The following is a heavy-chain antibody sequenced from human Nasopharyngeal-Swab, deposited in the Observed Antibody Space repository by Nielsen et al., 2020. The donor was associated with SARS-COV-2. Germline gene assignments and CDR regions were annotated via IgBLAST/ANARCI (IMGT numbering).Heavy chain of an antibody. Sequence: SCTVSGGSISSYYWSWLRQPPGKGLEWIGYIFHSGSTNYNPSLKSRVTISVDTSKNQFSLRLSSVTAADTAVYYCARDDTAMATGFDYWGQGVLVTVSS. D-gene: IGHD5-18*01. CDR2: IFHSGST. J-gene: IGHJ4*02. CDR1: GGSISSYY. V-gene: IGHV4-59*01. CDR3: ARDDTAMATGFDY.